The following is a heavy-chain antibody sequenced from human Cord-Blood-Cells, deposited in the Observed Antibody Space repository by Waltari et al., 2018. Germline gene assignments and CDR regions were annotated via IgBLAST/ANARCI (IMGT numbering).Heavy chain of an antibody. Sequence: QLQLQESGPGLVKPSETLSLTCTVSGGSISSSSYYWGCIRQPPGKGLEWIGSIYYSGSTFYNPALKSRVTISVDTSKNQFSLKLSSVTAADTAVYYCARTHTIFGVVIILSYFDYWGQGTLVTVSS. CDR3: ARTHTIFGVVIILSYFDY. CDR1: GGSISSSSYY. D-gene: IGHD3-3*01. CDR2: IYYSGST. J-gene: IGHJ4*02. V-gene: IGHV4-39*01.